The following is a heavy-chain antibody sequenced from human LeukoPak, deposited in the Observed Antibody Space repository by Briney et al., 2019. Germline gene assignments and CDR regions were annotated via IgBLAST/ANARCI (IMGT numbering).Heavy chain of an antibody. CDR1: GYTFTSYA. D-gene: IGHD2/OR15-2a*01. V-gene: IGHV1-18*01. Sequence: ASVKVSCKASGYTFTSYAISWVRQAPGQGLEWMGWISPYIGITNYAQKLQGRVTITTDTSTSTAYMELRSLRSEDTAVYYCARDLYCYSSTNASAPFDGWGQVILVSASS. CDR3: ARDLYCYSSTNASAPFDG. CDR2: ISPYIGIT. J-gene: IGHJ5*02.